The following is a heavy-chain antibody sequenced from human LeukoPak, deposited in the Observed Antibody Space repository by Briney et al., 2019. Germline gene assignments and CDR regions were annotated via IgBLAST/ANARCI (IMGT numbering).Heavy chain of an antibody. V-gene: IGHV3-30*04. CDR2: ISYDGSNK. J-gene: IGHJ4*02. CDR3: ARGPRFGEWWTLDY. D-gene: IGHD3-10*01. CDR1: GFTFSSYA. Sequence: QTGRSLRLSCAASGFTFSSYAMHWVRQAPGKGLEWVAVISYDGSNKYYADSVKGRFTISRDNSKNTLYLQMNSPRAEDTAVYYCARGPRFGEWWTLDYWGQGTLVAVSS.